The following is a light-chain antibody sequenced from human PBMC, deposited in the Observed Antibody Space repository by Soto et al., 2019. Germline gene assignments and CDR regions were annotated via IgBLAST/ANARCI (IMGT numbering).Light chain of an antibody. CDR1: SSDVGFYNY. V-gene: IGLV2-14*01. Sequence: QSVLTQPASVSGSPGQSITISCTGTSSDVGFYNYVSWYQQHPGKVPKLIIYEVSNRPSGVSNRFSGSKSGNTASLTISGLQAEDEADYYCTSYTRNSVFPLGGGTQLTVL. CDR2: EVS. CDR3: TSYTRNSVFP. J-gene: IGLJ2*01.